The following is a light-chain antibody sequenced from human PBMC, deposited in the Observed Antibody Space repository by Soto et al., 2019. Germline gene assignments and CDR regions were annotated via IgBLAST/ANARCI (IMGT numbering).Light chain of an antibody. J-gene: IGKJ4*02. CDR2: AAS. Sequence: DIQLTQSPSFLSASIGDRVTITCRASQVIGIYLAWYQQKPGKAPNLLISAASTLQSGVPSRFIGSGSGTEFTLTISSLQPEDFATYYCQQRVSYHQFGGGTKVEIK. V-gene: IGKV1-9*01. CDR1: QVIGIY. CDR3: QQRVSYHQ.